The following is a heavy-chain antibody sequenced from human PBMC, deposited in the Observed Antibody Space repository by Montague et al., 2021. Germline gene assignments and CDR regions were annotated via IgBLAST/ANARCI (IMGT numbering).Heavy chain of an antibody. J-gene: IGHJ4*02. CDR3: TRGEVAGTGIGY. V-gene: IGHV4-34*01. D-gene: IGHD6-19*01. CDR2: IYHTGST. CDR1: GGSISGYI. Sequence: SETLSLTCAVYGGSISGYIWNWIRQPPGRDLEWIGQIYHTGSTSYNPSLKSRVTMSVDTSENHVSLRLSSVTAADTAVYYCTRGEVAGTGIGYWGQGALVTVSS.